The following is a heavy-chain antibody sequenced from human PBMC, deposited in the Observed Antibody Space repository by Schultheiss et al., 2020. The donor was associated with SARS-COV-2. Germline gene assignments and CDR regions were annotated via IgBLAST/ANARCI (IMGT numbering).Heavy chain of an antibody. D-gene: IGHD6-13*01. Sequence: ASVKVSCKASGYTFSGYYMHWVRQAPGQGLEWMGWINPNSGDTRYAQKFQGRVTMTRDTSISTAYMDLSRLTSDDTAVYYCALSILAAAGNDGPCDWGQGTLVTVSS. V-gene: IGHV1-2*02. CDR2: INPNSGDT. CDR3: ALSILAAAGNDGPCD. J-gene: IGHJ4*02. CDR1: GYTFSGYY.